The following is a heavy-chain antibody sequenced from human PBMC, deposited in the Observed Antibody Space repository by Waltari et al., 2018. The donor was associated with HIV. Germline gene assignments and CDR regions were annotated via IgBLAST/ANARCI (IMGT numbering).Heavy chain of an antibody. CDR1: GYCFAAYY. CDR3: ATTRWYCTTTRCDAADYFDY. Sequence: QLQLVQSGAEVKKPGASVKVYGKASGYCFAAYYINWVRQAPGQWLEWVERNHLNLGHTHFAQKFQGRVTYSRDKSVTTAYMGLRQLRLDDRAVYYCATTRWYCTTTRCDAADYFDYWGQGTLVTVSS. D-gene: IGHD2-2*01. CDR2: NHLNLGHT. J-gene: IGHJ4*02. V-gene: IGHV1-2*06.